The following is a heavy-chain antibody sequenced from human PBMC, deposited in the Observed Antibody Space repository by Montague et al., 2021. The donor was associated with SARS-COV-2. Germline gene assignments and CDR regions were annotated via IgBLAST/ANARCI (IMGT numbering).Heavy chain of an antibody. CDR1: GFTFSSYA. V-gene: IGHV3-30-3*01. D-gene: IGHD2/OR15-2a*01. J-gene: IGHJ3*02. Sequence: SLRFSCAASGFTFSSYAMHWVRQAPGKGLEWVAVISYDGSNKYYADSVKGRFTISRDNSKNTLYLQMNSLRAEDTAVYYCASELLGAFDIWGQGTMVTVSS. CDR3: ASELLGAFDI. CDR2: ISYDGSNK.